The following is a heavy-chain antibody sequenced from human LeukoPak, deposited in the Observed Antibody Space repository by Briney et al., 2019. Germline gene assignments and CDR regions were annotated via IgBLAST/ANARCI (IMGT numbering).Heavy chain of an antibody. J-gene: IGHJ3*02. D-gene: IGHD3-22*01. CDR1: GFTFSSYS. CDR2: ISSSGSTI. V-gene: IGHV3-48*04. CDR3: ARDYYDSSGYYWTPGAFDI. Sequence: GGSLRLSCAASGFTFSSYSMNWVRQAPGKGLEWVSYISSSGSTIYYADSVKGRFTISRDNAKNSLYLQMNSLRAEDTAVYYCARDYYDSSGYYWTPGAFDIWGQGTMVTVSS.